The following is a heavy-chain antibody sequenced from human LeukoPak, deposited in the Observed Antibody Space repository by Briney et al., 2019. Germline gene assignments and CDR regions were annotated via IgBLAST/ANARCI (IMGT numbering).Heavy chain of an antibody. J-gene: IGHJ6*02. CDR3: ARYSIAAAGIGYYYYGMDV. V-gene: IGHV1-18*01. D-gene: IGHD6-13*01. Sequence: ASVKVSCKASGYTFTSYGISWVRQAPGQGLEWMGWISAYNGNTNYAQKLQGRVTMTTDTSTSTAYMELRSLRSDDTAVYYCARYSIAAAGIGYYYYGMDVWGQGTTVTVSS. CDR2: ISAYNGNT. CDR1: GYTFTSYG.